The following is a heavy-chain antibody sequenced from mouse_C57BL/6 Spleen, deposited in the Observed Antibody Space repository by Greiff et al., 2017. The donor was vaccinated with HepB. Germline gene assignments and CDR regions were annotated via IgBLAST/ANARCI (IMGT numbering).Heavy chain of an antibody. Sequence: QVQLQQPGAELVMPGASVKLSCKASGYTFTSYWMPWVKQRPGQGLEWIGEIDPSDSYTNYNQKFKGKSTLTVDKSSSTAYMQLSSLTSEDSAVYYCAREGGSSLWYFDVWGTGTTVTVSS. CDR3: AREGGSSLWYFDV. CDR1: GYTFTSYW. J-gene: IGHJ1*03. V-gene: IGHV1-69*01. D-gene: IGHD1-1*01. CDR2: IDPSDSYT.